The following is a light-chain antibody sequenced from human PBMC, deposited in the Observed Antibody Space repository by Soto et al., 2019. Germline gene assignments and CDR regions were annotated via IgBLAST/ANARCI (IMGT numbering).Light chain of an antibody. CDR3: QTWATGIRV. Sequence: QSVLTQSPSASASLGASVKLTCTLNSGHSSYTIAWHQQQPEKGPRYLMKVNSDGSHTKGDGIPDRFAGSSSGAERYLTISSLQSEDEADYDCQTWATGIRVFGGGTKLTVL. J-gene: IGLJ3*02. V-gene: IGLV4-69*01. CDR2: VNSDGSH. CDR1: SGHSSYT.